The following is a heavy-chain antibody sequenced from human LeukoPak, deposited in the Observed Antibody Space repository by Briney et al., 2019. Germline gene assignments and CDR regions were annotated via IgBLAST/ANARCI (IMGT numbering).Heavy chain of an antibody. J-gene: IGHJ3*02. CDR1: GFTSSSYA. Sequence: GGSLRLSCAASGFTSSSYAMHWVRQAPGKGLEYVSAISSNGGSTYYANSVKGRFTISRDNSKNTLYLQMGSLRAEDMAVYYWARSSGGDDAFDIWGQGTMVTVSS. V-gene: IGHV3-64*01. CDR3: ARSSGGDDAFDI. D-gene: IGHD6-25*01. CDR2: ISSNGGST.